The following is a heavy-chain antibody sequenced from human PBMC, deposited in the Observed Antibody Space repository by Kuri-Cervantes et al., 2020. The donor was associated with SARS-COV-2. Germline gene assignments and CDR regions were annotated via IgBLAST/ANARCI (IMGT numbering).Heavy chain of an antibody. CDR3: ARGYYYHSSGASYFDY. D-gene: IGHD3-22*01. V-gene: IGHV1-69*06. J-gene: IGHJ4*02. CDR2: FIPVFGTT. Sequence: SVKVSCKTARGTLRSYVVSWIRQAPGQGLEWLGGFIPVFGTTNYAQKFQGRVTIIADTSTNTAYMELSSLNSEDTAIYFCARGYYYHSSGASYFDYWGQGTLVTVSS. CDR1: RGTLRSYV.